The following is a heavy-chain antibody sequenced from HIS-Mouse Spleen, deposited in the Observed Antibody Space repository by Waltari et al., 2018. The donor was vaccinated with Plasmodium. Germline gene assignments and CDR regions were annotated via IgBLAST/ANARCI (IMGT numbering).Heavy chain of an antibody. CDR2: IKQDGSEK. Sequence: EVQLVESGGGLVQPGGSLRVSCASPGFTFSSYWMSWGRQAPGKGLEWVANIKQDGSEKYYVDSVKGRFTISRDNAKNSLYLQMNSLRAEDTAVYYCASSWYWYFDLWGRGTLVTVSS. CDR3: ASSWYWYFDL. J-gene: IGHJ2*01. V-gene: IGHV3-7*01. CDR1: GFTFSSYW. D-gene: IGHD6-13*01.